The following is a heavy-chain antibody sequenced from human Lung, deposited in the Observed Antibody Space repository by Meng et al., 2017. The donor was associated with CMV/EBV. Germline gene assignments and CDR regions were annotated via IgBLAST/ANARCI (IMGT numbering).Heavy chain of an antibody. CDR2: INPSGGST. Sequence: ASVXVSXKASGYTFTSYYMHWVRQAPGQGLEWMGIINPSGGSTSYAQKFQGRVTMTRDTSTSTVYMELSSLRSEDTAVYYCARVSRDDYTYYFDYLGQGTLVTVSS. CDR1: GYTFTSYY. J-gene: IGHJ4*02. V-gene: IGHV1-46*01. D-gene: IGHD5-24*01. CDR3: ARVSRDDYTYYFDY.